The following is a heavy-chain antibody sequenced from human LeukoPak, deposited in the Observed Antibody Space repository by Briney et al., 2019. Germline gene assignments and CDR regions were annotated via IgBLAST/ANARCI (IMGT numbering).Heavy chain of an antibody. Sequence: GESLRLSCRGSGITLRDSYMRWVRQAPGKGLEWVGHIKSKGHGETTHIAAPVEGRFSISRDESENTVYLQMNGLTTEDTAIYYCTPGHYSNLWGQGTLVTVSS. V-gene: IGHV3-15*01. J-gene: IGHJ5*02. D-gene: IGHD6-13*01. CDR3: TPGHYSNL. CDR1: GITLRDSY. CDR2: IKSKGHGETT.